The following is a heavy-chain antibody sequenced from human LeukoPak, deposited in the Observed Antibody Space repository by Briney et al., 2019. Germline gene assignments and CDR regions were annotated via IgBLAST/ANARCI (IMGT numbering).Heavy chain of an antibody. J-gene: IGHJ6*02. CDR2: INPNSGGT. D-gene: IGHD1-26*01. Sequence: ASVKVSCKASGYTFTGYYMHWVRQAPGQGLEWMGWINPNSGGTNYAQKFQGRVTMTRDTSISTAYMELSRLRSDDTAVYYCARAIPEGGFYYGMDVWGQGTTVTVSS. CDR1: GYTFTGYY. CDR3: ARAIPEGGFYYGMDV. V-gene: IGHV1-2*02.